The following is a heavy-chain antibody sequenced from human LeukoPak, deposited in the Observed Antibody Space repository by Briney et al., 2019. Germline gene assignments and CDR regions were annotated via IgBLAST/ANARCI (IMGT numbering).Heavy chain of an antibody. Sequence: SETLSLTCTVSGGSISSYYWSWIRRPPGKGLEWIGYIYYSGSTNYNPSLKSRVTISVDTSKNQFSLKLSSVTAADTAVYYCARDRRGSSGYYFHYWGQGTLVTVSS. CDR3: ARDRRGSSGYYFHY. V-gene: IGHV4-59*01. J-gene: IGHJ4*02. CDR2: IYYSGST. CDR1: GGSISSYY. D-gene: IGHD3-22*01.